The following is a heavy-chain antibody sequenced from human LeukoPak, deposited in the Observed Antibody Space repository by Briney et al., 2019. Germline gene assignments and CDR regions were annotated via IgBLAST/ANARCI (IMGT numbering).Heavy chain of an antibody. CDR2: ISGTGGST. J-gene: IGHJ4*02. CDR1: EFTFSRYA. D-gene: IGHD2-15*01. CDR3: AGRASDSYLLY. Sequence: GGSLRLSCAASEFTFSRYAMSWVRQAPGKGLEWVSLISGTGGSTYYADSVKGRFTISRDNSKNTMYLQMNSLRAEDTAVYYCAGRASDSYLLYWGQGILVTVSA. V-gene: IGHV3-23*01.